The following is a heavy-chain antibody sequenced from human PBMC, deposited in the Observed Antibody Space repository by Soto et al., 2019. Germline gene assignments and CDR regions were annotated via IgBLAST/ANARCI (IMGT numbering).Heavy chain of an antibody. CDR2: ISAFNGHT. J-gene: IGHJ6*02. D-gene: IGHD1-26*01. Sequence: QVQLVQSGAEVKKPGASVKVSCKASGYSFTSYGIIWVRQAPGQGLEWMGWISAFNGHTSYAQKLQGRVNMTTDTSTTTAYMEVTSLRYDDTAVYYCATLPALDSYGMDVWGQGTTVTVSS. CDR1: GYSFTSYG. V-gene: IGHV1-18*01. CDR3: ATLPALDSYGMDV.